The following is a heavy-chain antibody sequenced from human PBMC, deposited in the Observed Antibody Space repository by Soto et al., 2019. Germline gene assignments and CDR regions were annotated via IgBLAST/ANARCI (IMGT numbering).Heavy chain of an antibody. CDR3: TRIGHGVSGGSGFAP. V-gene: IGHV3-30-3*01. CDR1: GFSFNGYA. D-gene: IGHD2-15*01. J-gene: IGHJ5*02. Sequence: QVQVVESGGGVVQPGRSLRLSCVASGFSFNGYAVNWVRQAPGKGLEWLAMITNDASSKVYADSVRGRFIISRDSSKKTVYLQMNSLRVDDTAKYYCTRIGHGVSGGSGFAPWGQGTPVIVSS. CDR2: ITNDASSK.